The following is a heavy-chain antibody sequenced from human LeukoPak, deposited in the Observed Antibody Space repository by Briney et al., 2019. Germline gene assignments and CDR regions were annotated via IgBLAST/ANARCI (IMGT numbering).Heavy chain of an antibody. J-gene: IGHJ4*02. CDR1: GGSIGSSSYY. V-gene: IGHV4-39*01. D-gene: IGHD3-10*01. CDR2: IYYSGST. CDR3: ARQSYDAGSYSVLDH. Sequence: SETLSLTCTVSGGSIGSSSYYWGWIRQPPGKGLEWLGSIYYSGSTYYNPSLKSRVTISVDTSKNQFSLNLSSVTAADTAVYYCARQSYDAGSYSVLDHWGQGTLVTVSS.